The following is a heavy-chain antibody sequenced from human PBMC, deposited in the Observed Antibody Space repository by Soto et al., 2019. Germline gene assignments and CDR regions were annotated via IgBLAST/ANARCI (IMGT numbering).Heavy chain of an antibody. D-gene: IGHD6-19*01. CDR3: ADHSSGWVNWFDP. CDR1: GFTFRSYW. V-gene: IGHV3-7*01. J-gene: IGHJ5*02. Sequence: EVQLVESGGGLVQPGGSLRVSCAASGFTFRSYWMSWVRQAPGKGLEWVANINPDGSEKYYVDSVKGRFTISRDNAKNSLYLKMNSLRAEDTAVYYCADHSSGWVNWFDPWGQGTLVTVSS. CDR2: INPDGSEK.